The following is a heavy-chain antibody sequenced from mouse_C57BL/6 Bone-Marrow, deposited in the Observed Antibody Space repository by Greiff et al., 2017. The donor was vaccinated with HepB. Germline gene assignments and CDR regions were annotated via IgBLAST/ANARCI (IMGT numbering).Heavy chain of an antibody. CDR2: IYPGGGYT. V-gene: IGHV1-63*01. Sequence: QVQLQQSGAELVRPGTSVKMSCKASGYTFTNYWIGWAKQRPGHGLEWIGDIYPGGGYTNYNEKFKGKATLTADKSSSTAYMQFSSLTSEDSAIYYCAREYYGSSYVRYFDVWGTGTTVTVSS. J-gene: IGHJ1*03. CDR3: AREYYGSSYVRYFDV. D-gene: IGHD1-1*01. CDR1: GYTFTNYW.